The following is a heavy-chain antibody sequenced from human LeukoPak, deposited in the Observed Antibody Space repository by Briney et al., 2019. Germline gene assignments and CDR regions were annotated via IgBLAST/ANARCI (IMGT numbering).Heavy chain of an antibody. CDR3: ARDPTLAFDI. CDR2: IYHSGST. V-gene: IGHV4-30-2*01. Sequence: SQTLSLTCTVSGGSISSGGYYWSWIRQPPGKGLEWIGYIYHSGSTYYNPSLKSRVTISVDRSKNQFSLKLSSVTAADTAVYYCARDPTLAFDIWGQGTMVTVSS. CDR1: GGSISSGGYY. J-gene: IGHJ3*02.